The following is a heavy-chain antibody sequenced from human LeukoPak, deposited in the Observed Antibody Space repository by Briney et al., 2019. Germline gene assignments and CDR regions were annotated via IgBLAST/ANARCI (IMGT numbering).Heavy chain of an antibody. CDR3: ARDRNWGSHFDY. Sequence: ASVKVSCKASGYTFTSYGISWVRQAPGQGLEWMGWISAYNGNTNYAQKLQGRVTMTTDTSTSTAYVELRSLRSDDTAVYYCARDRNWGSHFDYWAREPWSPSPQ. CDR2: ISAYNGNT. V-gene: IGHV1-18*01. CDR1: GYTFTSYG. J-gene: IGHJ4*02. D-gene: IGHD7-27*01.